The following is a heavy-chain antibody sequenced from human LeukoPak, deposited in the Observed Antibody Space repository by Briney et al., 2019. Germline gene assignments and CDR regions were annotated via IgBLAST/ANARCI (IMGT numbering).Heavy chain of an antibody. Sequence: ASVKVSCKASGYTFTIYDINWVRQAPGQGLEWMGWMNPNSGKTGYAQKFQGRVIMTRNTSISTAYMELSSLRSEDTAVYYCVRVGCSSTSRYTWFDPWGQGTLVTVSS. V-gene: IGHV1-8*01. CDR1: GYTFTIYD. D-gene: IGHD2-2*02. J-gene: IGHJ5*02. CDR2: MNPNSGKT. CDR3: VRVGCSSTSRYTWFDP.